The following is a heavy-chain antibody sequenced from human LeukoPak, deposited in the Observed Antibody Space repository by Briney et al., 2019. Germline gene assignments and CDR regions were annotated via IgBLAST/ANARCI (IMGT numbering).Heavy chain of an antibody. Sequence: SETPSLTCTVSGYSISSNYYWAWIRQPPGKGLEWIGNMFHSGTTAYNPSLKSRVTISKDTSKNQFSLNLRFVTAADTAVYFCARVVGATQLDYWGQGILVTVSS. D-gene: IGHD1-26*01. CDR3: ARVVGATQLDY. CDR2: MFHSGTT. V-gene: IGHV4-38-2*02. CDR1: GYSISSNYY. J-gene: IGHJ4*02.